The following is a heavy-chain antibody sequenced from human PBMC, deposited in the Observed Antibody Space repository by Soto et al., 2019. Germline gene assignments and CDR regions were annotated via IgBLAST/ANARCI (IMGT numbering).Heavy chain of an antibody. V-gene: IGHV4-59*01. CDR3: ARGYDFDWLFDY. D-gene: IGHD3-9*01. CDR1: GGSISSYY. CDR2: VYYSGST. Sequence: SETLSLTCTVSGGSISSYYWSWIRQPPGKGLEWIGYVYYSGSTNYNPSLKSRVTISVDTSKNQFSLKLSSVTAADTALYYGARGYDFDWLFDYWGQGTLVTVSS. J-gene: IGHJ4*02.